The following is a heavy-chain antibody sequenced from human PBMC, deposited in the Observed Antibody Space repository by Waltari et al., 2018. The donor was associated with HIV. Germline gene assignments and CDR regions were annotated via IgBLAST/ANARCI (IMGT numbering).Heavy chain of an antibody. Sequence: ELQLVQSGAEVKTPWESLRLSCRGSGFRFTSYWISWVRQLPGKGLEWMGRIDPSDSYTNYSPSFQGHVSISADQSISTAYLQWSSLKASDTAMYYCVRHVGQQLSWGQGTLVTVSS. D-gene: IGHD6-13*01. CDR1: GFRFTSYW. CDR2: IDPSDSYT. V-gene: IGHV5-10-1*01. J-gene: IGHJ5*02. CDR3: VRHVGQQLS.